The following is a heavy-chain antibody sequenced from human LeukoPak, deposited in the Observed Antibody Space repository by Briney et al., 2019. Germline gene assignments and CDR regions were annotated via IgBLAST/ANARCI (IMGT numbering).Heavy chain of an antibody. J-gene: IGHJ4*02. D-gene: IGHD5-12*01. CDR2: ISSSGSTI. CDR3: ARRGAYGFDY. CDR1: GLTFSSYE. Sequence: PGGSLRLSCAASGLTFSSYEMNWVRQAPGKGLELISYISSSGSTIYYADSVKGRFTISRDNAKNSLYLQMNSLRAEDTTLYYCARRGAYGFDYWGQGTLVTVSS. V-gene: IGHV3-48*03.